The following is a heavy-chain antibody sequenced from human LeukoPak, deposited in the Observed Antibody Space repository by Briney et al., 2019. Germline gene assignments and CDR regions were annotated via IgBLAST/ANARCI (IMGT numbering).Heavy chain of an antibody. CDR1: EFTFSSYW. J-gene: IGHJ3*02. CDR3: ARVGGWPLDAFDI. Sequence: GGSLRLSCAASEFTFSSYWMSWVRQAPGKGLEWVANIKQDGSEKYYVDSVKGRFTISRDNAKNSLYLLMNSLRAEDTAVYYCARVGGWPLDAFDIWGQGTMVTVSS. V-gene: IGHV3-7*01. CDR2: IKQDGSEK. D-gene: IGHD6-19*01.